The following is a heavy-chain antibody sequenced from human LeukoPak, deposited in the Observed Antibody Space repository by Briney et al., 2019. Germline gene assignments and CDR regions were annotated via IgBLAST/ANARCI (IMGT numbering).Heavy chain of an antibody. J-gene: IGHJ4*02. CDR3: ARLGGYYFDSSGPSDY. D-gene: IGHD3-22*01. V-gene: IGHV5-51*01. CDR2: MFPGDSDT. Sequence: GESLKISCKGSGYSFISYWIGWVRQMPGKGLEWMGIMFPGDSDTRYSPSFQGQVTISADKSIRTAYLQWSSLKASDTAMYYCARLGGYYFDSSGPSDYWGQGTLVTVSS. CDR1: GYSFISYW.